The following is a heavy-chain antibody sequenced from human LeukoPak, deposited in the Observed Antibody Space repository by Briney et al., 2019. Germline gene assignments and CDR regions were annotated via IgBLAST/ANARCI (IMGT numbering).Heavy chain of an antibody. V-gene: IGHV3-48*01. D-gene: IGHD1-26*01. Sequence: GGSLRLSCAASGFRFSNYNMNWGRQAPGKGLEWVSYISSSGTTISYAQSVKGRFTITRDNAQNSLTLHMNTLRADDTAVYYCAKDGGTHLDHWGQGTLVTVSS. CDR2: ISSSGTTI. CDR1: GFRFSNYN. CDR3: AKDGGTHLDH. J-gene: IGHJ4*02.